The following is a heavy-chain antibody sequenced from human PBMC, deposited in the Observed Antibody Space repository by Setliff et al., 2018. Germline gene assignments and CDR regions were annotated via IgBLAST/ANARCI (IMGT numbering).Heavy chain of an antibody. CDR2: ISSSSSYT. J-gene: IGHJ4*02. CDR1: GFTFSSYN. CDR3: ARSGFYDSSGYYLDY. Sequence: PGGSLRLSCAASGFTFSSYNMDWVRQAPGKGLEWVSYISSSSSYTNYADSVKGRFTISRDNAKNSLYLEMNSLRAEDTAVYYCARSGFYDSSGYYLDYWGQGTLVTVSS. D-gene: IGHD3-22*01. V-gene: IGHV3-21*05.